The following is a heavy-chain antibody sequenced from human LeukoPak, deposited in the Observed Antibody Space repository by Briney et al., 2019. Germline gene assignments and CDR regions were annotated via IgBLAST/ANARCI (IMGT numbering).Heavy chain of an antibody. Sequence: SETLSLTCAVYGGSFSGYYWSWIRQPPGKGLEWIGEINHSGSTNYNPSLKSRVTISVDTSKNQFSLKLSSVTAADTAVYYCARDEWSGYDLDYWGQGTLVTVSS. CDR2: INHSGST. V-gene: IGHV4-34*01. CDR3: ARDEWSGYDLDY. J-gene: IGHJ4*02. CDR1: GGSFSGYY. D-gene: IGHD5-12*01.